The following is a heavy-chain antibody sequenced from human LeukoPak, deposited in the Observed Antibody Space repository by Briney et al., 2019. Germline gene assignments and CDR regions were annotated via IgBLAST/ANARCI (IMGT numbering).Heavy chain of an antibody. Sequence: PSETLSLTCTVSGGSISSGGYYWSWIRQHPGKGLEWIGYIYYSGSTYYNPSLKSRVTISVDTSKNQFSLKLSSVTAADTAVYYCASEMGNSSSWYRYYYYGMDVWGQGTTVTVSS. D-gene: IGHD6-13*01. V-gene: IGHV4-31*03. CDR1: GGSISSGGYY. J-gene: IGHJ6*02. CDR3: ASEMGNSSSWYRYYYYGMDV. CDR2: IYYSGST.